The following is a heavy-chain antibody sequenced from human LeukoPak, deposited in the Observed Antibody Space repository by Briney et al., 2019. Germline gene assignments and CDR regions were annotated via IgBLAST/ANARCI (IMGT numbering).Heavy chain of an antibody. CDR1: GFTFSTYG. CDR3: AKGDHGDYWYLDL. Sequence: GGSLRLSCAASGFTFSTYGMNWVRQSPGKGLEWVSYISHTSSAIYYADSVKGRFTISRDNAKNSLYLQMNSLRDEDTAVFYCAKGDHGDYWYLDLWGRGTLVSVSS. J-gene: IGHJ2*01. D-gene: IGHD4-17*01. V-gene: IGHV3-48*02. CDR2: ISHTSSAI.